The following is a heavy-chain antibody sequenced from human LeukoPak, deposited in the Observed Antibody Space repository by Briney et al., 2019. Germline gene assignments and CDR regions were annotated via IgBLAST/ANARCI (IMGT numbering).Heavy chain of an antibody. J-gene: IGHJ4*02. CDR2: ISSSGSTI. CDR1: GFTFSDYY. D-gene: IGHD6-6*01. CDR3: ARDRPLQEPIAARPFDY. V-gene: IGHV3-11*04. Sequence: GGSLRLSCAASGFTFSDYYMSWIRQAPGKGLEWVSYISSSGSTIYYADSVKGRFTISRDNAKNSLYLQMNSLRAEDTAVYYCARDRPLQEPIAARPFDYWGQGTLVTVSS.